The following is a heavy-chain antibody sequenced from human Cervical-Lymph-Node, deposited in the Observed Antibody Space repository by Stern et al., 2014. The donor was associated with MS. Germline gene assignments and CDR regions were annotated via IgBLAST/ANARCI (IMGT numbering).Heavy chain of an antibody. CDR3: ARSEVVPAAISTLYYYYGMDV. Sequence: EMQLVESGGGLVKPGGSLRLSCAASGFTFSSYSMNWVRQAPGKGLEWVSSISSSSSYIYYADSVKGRFTISRDNAKNSLYLQMNSLRAEDTAVYYCARSEVVPAAISTLYYYYGMDVWGQGTTVTVSS. V-gene: IGHV3-21*01. CDR2: ISSSSSYI. J-gene: IGHJ6*02. D-gene: IGHD2-2*02. CDR1: GFTFSSYS.